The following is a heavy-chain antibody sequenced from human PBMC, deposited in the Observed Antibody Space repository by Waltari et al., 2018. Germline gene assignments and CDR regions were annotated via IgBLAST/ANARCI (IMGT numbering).Heavy chain of an antibody. D-gene: IGHD3-22*01. J-gene: IGHJ4*02. V-gene: IGHV4-39*01. Sequence: QLELQESGPGLVKPSETLSLTCSVPGGSISRSGYYWVWIRQPPGKGLECIGSIYYSGTTYYNPSLNSRVTISVDTSKNQFSLKLTSVTAADTAMYFCARQSYYDESGHDWGQGTLVTVSS. CDR3: ARQSYYDESGHD. CDR2: IYYSGTT. CDR1: GGSISRSGYY.